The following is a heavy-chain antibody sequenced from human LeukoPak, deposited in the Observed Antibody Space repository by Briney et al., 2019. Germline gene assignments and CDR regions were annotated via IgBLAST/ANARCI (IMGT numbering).Heavy chain of an antibody. Sequence: GGSLRLSCAASGFTFSSYSMNWVRQAPGKGLEWVSYISSSSTIYYADSVKGRFTISRDNAKNSLYLQMNSLRAEDTAVYYCARDSPRTRQLVKGIFDYWGQGTLVTVSS. J-gene: IGHJ4*02. CDR2: ISSSSTI. CDR1: GFTFSSYS. V-gene: IGHV3-48*01. D-gene: IGHD6-13*01. CDR3: ARDSPRTRQLVKGIFDY.